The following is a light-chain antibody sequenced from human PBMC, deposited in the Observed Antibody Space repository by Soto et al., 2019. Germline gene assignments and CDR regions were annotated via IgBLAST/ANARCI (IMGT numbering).Light chain of an antibody. J-gene: IGKJ2*01. V-gene: IGKV1-33*01. CDR3: QQSDDLPYA. Sequence: IQMTQSPSLLSASVGDRVTITCQASQDIRKFLNWYQQIPGKAPKLLIYDASSLETGVPPRFSGSGSGTYFTFTISSLQPEDRATYYCQQSDDLPYAFGQGTKLEIK. CDR2: DAS. CDR1: QDIRKF.